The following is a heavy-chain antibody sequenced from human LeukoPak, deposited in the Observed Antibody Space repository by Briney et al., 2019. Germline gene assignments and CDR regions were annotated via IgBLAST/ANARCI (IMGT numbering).Heavy chain of an antibody. Sequence: GGSLRLSCAASRFTVATNHMNWVRQAPGKGLEWVSAIYSGDNTAYADSVKGRFTVSRDNSKNTLYLQMHSLRAEDTAVYFCARASRWLAFDTWGQGTLVTVSS. CDR2: IYSGDNT. J-gene: IGHJ4*02. CDR3: ARASRWLAFDT. D-gene: IGHD6-19*01. CDR1: RFTVATNH. V-gene: IGHV3-66*01.